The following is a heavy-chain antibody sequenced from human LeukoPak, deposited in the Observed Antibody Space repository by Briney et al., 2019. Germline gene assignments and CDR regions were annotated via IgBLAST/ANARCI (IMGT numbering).Heavy chain of an antibody. CDR1: GFTFSSYS. D-gene: IGHD1-1*01. V-gene: IGHV3-21*01. Sequence: GGSLRLSCAASGFTFSSYSMNWVRQAPGKGLEWVSYISSSSTYIYYADSVKGRFTISRDNPKNSLYLQMNSLRAEDTAIYYCARVPGVQLERRYYFDYWGQGTLVTVSS. J-gene: IGHJ4*02. CDR3: ARVPGVQLERRYYFDY. CDR2: ISSSSTYI.